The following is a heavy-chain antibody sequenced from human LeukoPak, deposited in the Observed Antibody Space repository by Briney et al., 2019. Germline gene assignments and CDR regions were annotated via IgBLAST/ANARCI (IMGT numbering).Heavy chain of an antibody. CDR1: GFTVSSNY. CDR3: ARDGGYGSGSFDY. V-gene: IGHV3-53*01. J-gene: IGHJ4*02. D-gene: IGHD3-10*01. CDR2: IYSGGST. Sequence: PGGSLGLSCAASGFTVSSNYMSWVRQAPGKGLEWVSVIYSGGSTYYTDSVKGRFTISRDISKNTLYLQMNSLRAEDTAVYYCARDGGYGSGSFDYWGQGTLVTVSS.